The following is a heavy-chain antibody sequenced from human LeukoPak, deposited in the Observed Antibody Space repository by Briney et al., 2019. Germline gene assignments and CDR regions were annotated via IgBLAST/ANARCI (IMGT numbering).Heavy chain of an antibody. Sequence: SETLSLTCTVSGGSISSSSYYWGWIRQPPGKGLEWIGSIYYSGSTYYNPSLKSRVTISVDTSKNQFSLKLSSVTAADTAVYYCAGLRLFYRDAFDIWGHGTMVTVSS. J-gene: IGHJ3*02. D-gene: IGHD2-21*01. CDR3: AGLRLFYRDAFDI. CDR1: GGSISSSSYY. CDR2: IYYSGST. V-gene: IGHV4-39*01.